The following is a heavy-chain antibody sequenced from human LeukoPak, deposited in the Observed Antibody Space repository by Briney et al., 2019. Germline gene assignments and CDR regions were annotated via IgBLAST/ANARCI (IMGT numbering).Heavy chain of an antibody. CDR3: AREGGPYRPLDY. J-gene: IGHJ4*02. CDR1: GGSISTTNW. CDR2: VHLDGRT. V-gene: IGHV4-4*02. Sequence: PSETLSLTCGVSGGSISTTNWWTWVRQPPGKGLEWIGEVHLDGRTNYSPSLQSRLAMSVDSSKNHISLKLTSVTAADTAVYYCAREGGPYRPLDYSGQGTLVTVSS.